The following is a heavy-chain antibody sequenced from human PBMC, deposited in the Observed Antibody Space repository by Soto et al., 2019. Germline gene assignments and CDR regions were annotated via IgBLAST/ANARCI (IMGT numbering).Heavy chain of an antibody. D-gene: IGHD3-16*01. V-gene: IGHV3-23*01. CDR1: GFTFSSYA. CDR2: ISGSGGST. Sequence: GGSLRLSCAASGFTFSSYAMSWVRQAPGKGLEWVSAISGSGGSTYYADSVKGRFTISRDNSRNKPYLQMNSLRAEDTAVYYCAKSFGGYYFDYWGQGTPVTVSS. CDR3: AKSFGGYYFDY. J-gene: IGHJ4*02.